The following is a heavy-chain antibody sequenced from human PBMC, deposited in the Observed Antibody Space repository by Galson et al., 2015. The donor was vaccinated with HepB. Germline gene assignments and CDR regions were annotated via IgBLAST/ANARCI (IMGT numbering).Heavy chain of an antibody. V-gene: IGHV3-30*03. Sequence: SLRLSCAASGFTLSSYAIHWVRQAPGKGLEWVTVISYDGRTQNYADSVMGRFTIPRDNSKDTVYLQMSSLRADDTAVDYCARDSGYVSGWYAGRGGFDYWGQGALVIVSS. CDR2: ISYDGRTQ. J-gene: IGHJ4*02. D-gene: IGHD6-19*01. CDR1: GFTLSSYA. CDR3: ARDSGYVSGWYAGRGGFDY.